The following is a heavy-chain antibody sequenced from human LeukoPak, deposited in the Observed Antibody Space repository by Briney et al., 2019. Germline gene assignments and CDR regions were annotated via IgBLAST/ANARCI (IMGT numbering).Heavy chain of an antibody. CDR2: IRYDGSNK. J-gene: IGHJ3*02. V-gene: IGHV3-30*02. D-gene: IGHD2-2*01. CDR1: GFTFSSYG. Sequence: GGSLRLSCAAPGFTFSSYGMHWVRQAPGKGLEWGAFIRYDGSNKYYADSVKGRFTISRDNSKNTLYLQMNNLRAEDTAVYYCAKKGLVVPALPAAFDIWGQGTMVTVSS. CDR3: AKKGLVVPALPAAFDI.